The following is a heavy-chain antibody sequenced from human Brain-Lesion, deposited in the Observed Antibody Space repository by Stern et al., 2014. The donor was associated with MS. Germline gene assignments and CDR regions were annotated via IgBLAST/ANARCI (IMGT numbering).Heavy chain of an antibody. CDR1: GGSINSGGYY. Sequence: QVQLVQSGPGLVKPSQTLPLTCTVSGGSINSGGYYLSWIRQYPGKGLEWIGYIYYTGSAYYDPFLKSLLSMAIDTSKNQFSLNLNSVTAADTAVYYCARGARYSDSSGYYFYFDYWGQGTLVTVSS. V-gene: IGHV4-31*01. J-gene: IGHJ4*02. D-gene: IGHD3-22*01. CDR3: ARGARYSDSSGYYFYFDY. CDR2: IYYTGSA.